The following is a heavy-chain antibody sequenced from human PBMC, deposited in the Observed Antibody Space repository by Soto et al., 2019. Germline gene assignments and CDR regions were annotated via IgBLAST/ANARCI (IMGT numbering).Heavy chain of an antibody. CDR2: MNPNSGNT. CDR1: GYTFTKCD. Sequence: ASVNVSCLASGYTFTKCDIKWVRQATGQGLEWMGWMNPNSGNTGYAQKFQGRVTMTRNTSISTAYMELSSLRSEDTAVYYCARRPSGVKQLAQGPNWFDPWGQGTLVTVSS. CDR3: ARRPSGVKQLAQGPNWFDP. V-gene: IGHV1-8*01. D-gene: IGHD6-13*01. J-gene: IGHJ5*02.